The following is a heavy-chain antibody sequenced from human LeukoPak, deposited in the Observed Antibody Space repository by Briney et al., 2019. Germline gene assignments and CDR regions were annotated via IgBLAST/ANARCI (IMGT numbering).Heavy chain of an antibody. J-gene: IGHJ3*01. D-gene: IGHD3-22*01. Sequence: GGSLRLSCAVSGITLSNYGMSWVRQAPGKGLEWVAGISDSGGRTNYADSVKGRFTISRDNPKNTLYLQMNSLRAEDTAVYFCARRPRDTSGYYLGAFHDWGQGTTVTVSS. V-gene: IGHV3-23*01. CDR3: ARRPRDTSGYYLGAFHD. CDR1: GITLSNYG. CDR2: ISDSGGRT.